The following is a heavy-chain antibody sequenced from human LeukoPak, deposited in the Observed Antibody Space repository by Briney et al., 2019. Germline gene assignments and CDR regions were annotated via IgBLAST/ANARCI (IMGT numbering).Heavy chain of an antibody. CDR1: GYTLTELS. V-gene: IGHV1-24*01. CDR3: ATDRDSSGSFDY. CDR2: FDPEDGET. Sequence: ASVKVSCKVSGYTLTELSMHWVRQAPGKGLEWMGGFDPEDGETIYAQKFHGRVTMTEDTSTDTAYMELSSLRSEDTAVYYCATDRDSSGSFDYWGQGTLVTVSS. J-gene: IGHJ4*02. D-gene: IGHD3-22*01.